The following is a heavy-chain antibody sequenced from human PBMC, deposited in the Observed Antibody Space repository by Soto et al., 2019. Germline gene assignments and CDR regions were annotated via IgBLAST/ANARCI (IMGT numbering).Heavy chain of an antibody. CDR3: ARWEYYYGSGSYFLHYYYGMDV. Sequence: QVQLVQSGAEVKKPGSSVKVSCKASGGTFSSYAISWVRQAPGQGLEWMGGIIPIFGTANYAQKFQARVTITADESTSTAYMELSSLRSEDTAVYYCARWEYYYGSGSYFLHYYYGMDVWGQGTTVTVSS. CDR1: GGTFSSYA. CDR2: IIPIFGTA. D-gene: IGHD3-10*01. V-gene: IGHV1-69*01. J-gene: IGHJ6*02.